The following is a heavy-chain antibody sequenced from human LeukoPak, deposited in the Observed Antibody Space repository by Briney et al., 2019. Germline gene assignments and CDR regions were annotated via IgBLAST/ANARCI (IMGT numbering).Heavy chain of an antibody. D-gene: IGHD3-9*01. CDR3: ARGWYYDILTGYYNGFDY. CDR2: IYTSGST. CDR1: GGSITSYY. Sequence: PSQTLSLTCTVSGGSITSYYWGWNRQPAGKGMEWVGRIYTSGSTNYNPSLKSRVTMPVATSKNRFSLKRSSVTAADTAVYYCARGWYYDILTGYYNGFDYWGQGTLVTVSS. V-gene: IGHV4-4*07. J-gene: IGHJ4*02.